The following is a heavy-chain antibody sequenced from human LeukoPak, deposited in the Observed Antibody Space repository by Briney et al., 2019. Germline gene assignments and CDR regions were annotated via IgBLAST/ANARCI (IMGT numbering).Heavy chain of an antibody. Sequence: SETLSLTCTVSGGSISSYYWSWIRQPAGKGLEWVGRIYTSGSTNYNPSLKSRVTMSVDRSKNQFSLKLSSVTAADTAVYYCAGEVLLSRSSSQGGWFDPWGQGTLVTVSS. CDR3: AGEVLLSRSSSQGGWFDP. D-gene: IGHD6-13*01. V-gene: IGHV4-4*07. J-gene: IGHJ5*02. CDR1: GGSISSYY. CDR2: IYTSGST.